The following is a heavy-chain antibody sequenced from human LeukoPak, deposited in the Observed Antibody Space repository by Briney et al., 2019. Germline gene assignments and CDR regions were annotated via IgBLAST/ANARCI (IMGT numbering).Heavy chain of an antibody. CDR2: IIPIFGTA. V-gene: IGHV1-69*13. Sequence: SVTVSCKASGGTFSSYAISWVRQAPGQGLEWMGGIIPIFGTANYAQKFQGRVTITADESTSTAYMQLSSLRSEDTAVYYCARSSYDFWSGYLYYYYYYYMDVWGKGTTVTVSS. CDR1: GGTFSSYA. J-gene: IGHJ6*03. CDR3: ARSSYDFWSGYLYYYYYYYMDV. D-gene: IGHD3-3*01.